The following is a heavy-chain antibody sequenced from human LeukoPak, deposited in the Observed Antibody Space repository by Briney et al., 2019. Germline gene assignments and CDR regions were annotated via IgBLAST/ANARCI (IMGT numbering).Heavy chain of an antibody. J-gene: IGHJ6*03. Sequence: SETLSLTCTVSGGSISSNSYYWGWIRQPAGKGLEWIVRIYTSGSTNYNPSLKSRVTMSVDTSKNQFSLKLSSVTAADTAVYYCARQDWNRSTTRYYYYMDVWGKGTTVTISS. CDR2: IYTSGST. D-gene: IGHD1-1*01. V-gene: IGHV4-61*02. CDR3: ARQDWNRSTTRYYYYMDV. CDR1: GGSISSNSYY.